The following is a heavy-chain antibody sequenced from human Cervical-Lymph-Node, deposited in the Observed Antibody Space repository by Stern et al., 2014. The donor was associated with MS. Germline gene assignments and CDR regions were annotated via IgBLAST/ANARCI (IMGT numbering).Heavy chain of an antibody. Sequence: QVQLVQSGPGLVKPSETLSLTCTVSGGSISSSNYYWGWNRQSPGKGLEWIGSINYSGSTYYNPSLKSRVTISVDTSNSQFSLKLPSVTAADTAVYYCAREMGAVASHGIDHWGQGALVTVSS. D-gene: IGHD6-19*01. J-gene: IGHJ4*02. CDR2: INYSGST. CDR3: AREMGAVASHGIDH. V-gene: IGHV4-39*02. CDR1: GGSISSSNYY.